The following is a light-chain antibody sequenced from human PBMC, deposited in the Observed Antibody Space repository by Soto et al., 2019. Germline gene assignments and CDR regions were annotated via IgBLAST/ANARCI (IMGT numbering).Light chain of an antibody. CDR1: QSVSSSY. Sequence: EIVLTQSPGTLSLSPGDRATLSCRASQSVSSSYLAWLQQKPGQAPRLLIYGASSRATGIPDRFSGSGSGTAFTLTISRLEPEDFAVYYWQQYDSSPITFGPGTRLEI. J-gene: IGKJ5*01. CDR2: GAS. CDR3: QQYDSSPIT. V-gene: IGKV3-20*01.